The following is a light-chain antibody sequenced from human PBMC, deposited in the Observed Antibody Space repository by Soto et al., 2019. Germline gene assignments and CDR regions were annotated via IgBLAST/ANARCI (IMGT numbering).Light chain of an antibody. Sequence: DIVMTQSPDSLAVSLGERATINCKSSQSVLYASNNKNYLAWYQQRPGQPPKLLIYWASTRESGVPDRFSGSESGTDFTLTISSLQAEDVVVYYCQQYYGTPYTFGQGTKLEIK. CDR2: WAS. CDR3: QQYYGTPYT. J-gene: IGKJ2*01. CDR1: QSVLYASNNKNY. V-gene: IGKV4-1*01.